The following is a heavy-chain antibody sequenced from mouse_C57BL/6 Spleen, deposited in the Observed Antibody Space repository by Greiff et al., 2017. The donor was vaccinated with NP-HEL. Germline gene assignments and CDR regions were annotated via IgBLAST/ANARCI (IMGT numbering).Heavy chain of an antibody. CDR1: GYTFTSYW. J-gene: IGHJ2*01. V-gene: IGHV1-69*01. CDR2: IDPSDSYT. D-gene: IGHD1-1*01. Sequence: QVQLQQPGAELVMPGASVKLSCKASGYTFTSYWMHWVKQRPGQGLEWIGEIDPSDSYTNYNQKFKGKSTLTVDKSSSTAYMQLSSLTSEDSAVYYCARKDDYDGSSSYYFDCWGQGTTLTVSS. CDR3: ARKDDYDGSSSYYFDC.